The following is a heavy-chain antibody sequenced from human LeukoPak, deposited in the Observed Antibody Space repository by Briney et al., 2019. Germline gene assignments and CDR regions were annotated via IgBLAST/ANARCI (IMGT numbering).Heavy chain of an antibody. V-gene: IGHV1-8*03. CDR2: MNPNSGNT. Sequence: ASVKVSCKASGYTFTGYYMHWVRQATGQGLEWMGWMNPNSGNTGYAQKFQGRVTITRNTSISTAYMELSSLRSEDTAVYYCARGRGCTNGVCGRGYYYYMDVWGKGTTVTVSS. CDR3: ARGRGCTNGVCGRGYYYYMDV. J-gene: IGHJ6*03. D-gene: IGHD2-8*01. CDR1: GYTFTGYY.